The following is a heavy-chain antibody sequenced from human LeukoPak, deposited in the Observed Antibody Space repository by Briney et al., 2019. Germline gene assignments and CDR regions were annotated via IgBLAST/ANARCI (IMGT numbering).Heavy chain of an antibody. Sequence: GGSLRLSCAASGFTFSSYAMSWVRQAPGKGLEWVSGISGSGGSTYYADSVKGRFTISRDNSKNMLYLQMNSLRAEDTAVYYCARGVYSGYFDYWGQGTLVTVSS. J-gene: IGHJ4*02. D-gene: IGHD3-22*01. V-gene: IGHV3-23*01. CDR3: ARGVYSGYFDY. CDR1: GFTFSSYA. CDR2: ISGSGGST.